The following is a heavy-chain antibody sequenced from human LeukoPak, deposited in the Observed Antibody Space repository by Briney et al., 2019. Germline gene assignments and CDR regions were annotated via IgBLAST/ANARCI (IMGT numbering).Heavy chain of an antibody. CDR3: AREVGGPTNYYFDY. D-gene: IGHD1-26*01. V-gene: IGHV1-18*01. CDR1: GYTFPRFG. CDR2: ISAYNGNT. J-gene: IGHJ4*02. Sequence: ASVKVSCKAFGYTFPRFGFSWVRQAPGQGLEWMGWISAYNGNTNYAQKLQGRVTMTTDTSTSTAYMELRSLRSDDTAVYYCAREVGGPTNYYFDYWGQGTLVTVSS.